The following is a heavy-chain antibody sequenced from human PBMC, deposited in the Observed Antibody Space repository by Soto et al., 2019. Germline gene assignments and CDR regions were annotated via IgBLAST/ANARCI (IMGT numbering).Heavy chain of an antibody. Sequence: GGSLRLSCAASGFTFSSYAMHWVRQAPGKGLEYVSAISSDGGSPYYANSVKGRFTISRDNSKNTLYLQMGSLRPEDMAVYYCAARFCGSSSCFHLDYWGQGALVTVSS. J-gene: IGHJ4*02. D-gene: IGHD2-2*01. V-gene: IGHV3-64*01. CDR1: GFTFSSYA. CDR2: ISSDGGSP. CDR3: AARFCGSSSCFHLDY.